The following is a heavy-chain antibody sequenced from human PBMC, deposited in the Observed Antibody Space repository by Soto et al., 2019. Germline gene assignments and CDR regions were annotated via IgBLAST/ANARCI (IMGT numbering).Heavy chain of an antibody. V-gene: IGHV3-72*01. D-gene: IGHD2-21*01. J-gene: IGHJ4*02. CDR3: SRAGILTTPYYFDY. CDR1: GFTFSVHY. CDR2: IRNKANSYTT. Sequence: EVQLVESGGGLVQPGGSLRLSCAASGFTFSVHYMDWVRQAPGKGLEWVGRIRNKANSYTTEYAASVKGRFTISRDDSQSSLYLQMNSLKTEDTAVYYCSRAGILTTPYYFDYWGQGTLVTVSS.